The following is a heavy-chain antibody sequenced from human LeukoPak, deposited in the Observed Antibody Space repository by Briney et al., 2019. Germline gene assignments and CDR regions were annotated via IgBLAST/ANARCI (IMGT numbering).Heavy chain of an antibody. CDR1: GFTFSSYA. D-gene: IGHD3-10*01. CDR3: AKCRFGSPAEDSMDY. J-gene: IGHJ4*02. V-gene: IGHV3-23*01. Sequence: QPGGSPRLSCAASGFTFSSYAMSWVRQAPGKGLEWVSAISGSGGSTYYADSVKGRFTISRDNSKNTLYLQMNSLRAEDTAIYYCAKCRFGSPAEDSMDYWGQGTLVTVSS. CDR2: ISGSGGST.